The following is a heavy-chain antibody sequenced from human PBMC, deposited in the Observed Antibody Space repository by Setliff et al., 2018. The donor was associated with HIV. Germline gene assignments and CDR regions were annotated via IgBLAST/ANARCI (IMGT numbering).Heavy chain of an antibody. Sequence: GGSLRLSCAASGFTFSSYSMNWVRQAPGKGLEWVSYISSSSGDNTDYADSVKGRFTISRDNSESMLYLQMNSLRAEDTAVYYCAKDRPAADYWGQGTLVTVSS. D-gene: IGHD6-13*01. CDR1: GFTFSSYS. CDR3: AKDRPAADY. V-gene: IGHV3-48*01. CDR2: ISSSSGDNT. J-gene: IGHJ4*02.